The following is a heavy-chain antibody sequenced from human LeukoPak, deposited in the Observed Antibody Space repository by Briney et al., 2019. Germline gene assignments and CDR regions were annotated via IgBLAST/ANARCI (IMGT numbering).Heavy chain of an antibody. Sequence: ASVKVSCKASGYTFTSYYMHWVRQAPGQGLEWMGIINPSGGSTSYAQKFQGRVTITADESTSTAYMELSSLRSEDTAVYYCARGYDSSGYYWASPFDYWGQGTLVTVSS. D-gene: IGHD3-22*01. CDR3: ARGYDSSGYYWASPFDY. V-gene: IGHV1-46*01. CDR1: GYTFTSYY. J-gene: IGHJ4*02. CDR2: INPSGGST.